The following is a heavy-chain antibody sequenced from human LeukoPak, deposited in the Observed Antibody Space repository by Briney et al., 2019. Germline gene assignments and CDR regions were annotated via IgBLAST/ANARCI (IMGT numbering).Heavy chain of an antibody. CDR2: IWYDGGNK. V-gene: IGHV3-33*08. D-gene: IGHD1-26*01. Sequence: PGRSLRLSCAASGLTFRSYGMHWVRQAPGRGLEWVAVIWYDGGNKYYADSVKGRFTISRDNSKNTLFLHMNSLRAEDTAVYYCARASGSYDYWGQGTLVTVSS. CDR3: ARASGSYDY. J-gene: IGHJ4*02. CDR1: GLTFRSYG.